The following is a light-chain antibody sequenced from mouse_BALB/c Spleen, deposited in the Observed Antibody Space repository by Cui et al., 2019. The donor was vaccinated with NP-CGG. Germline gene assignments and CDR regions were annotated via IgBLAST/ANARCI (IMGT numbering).Light chain of an antibody. Sequence: QPVFSQKSALTTSPGETVTLTCRSSTGAVTTSNYANWVQEKPDHLFTGLIGGTNNRAPGVPARFSGSLIGDKAALTITGAQTEDEAIYFCALWYSNHWVFGGGTKLTVL. CDR1: TGAVTTSNY. CDR3: ALWYSNHWV. V-gene: IGLV1*01. J-gene: IGLJ1*01. CDR2: GTN.